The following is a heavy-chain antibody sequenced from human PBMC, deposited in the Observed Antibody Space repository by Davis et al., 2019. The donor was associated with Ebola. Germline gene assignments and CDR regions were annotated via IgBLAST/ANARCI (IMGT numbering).Heavy chain of an antibody. CDR1: GFTFDDYT. CDR2: ISWDGGST. D-gene: IGHD6-6*01. V-gene: IGHV3-43*01. Sequence: PGGSLRLSCAASGFTFDDYTMHWVRQAPGKGLEWVSLISWDGGSTYYADSVKGRFTISRDNSKNSLYLQMNSLRTEDTALYYCAKEEYSSSWAEGYYYGMDVWGQGTTVTVSS. J-gene: IGHJ6*02. CDR3: AKEEYSSSWAEGYYYGMDV.